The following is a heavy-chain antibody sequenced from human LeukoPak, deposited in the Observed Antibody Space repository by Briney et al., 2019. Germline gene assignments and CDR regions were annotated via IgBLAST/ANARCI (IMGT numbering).Heavy chain of an antibody. CDR1: GGSISSYY. D-gene: IGHD2-15*01. J-gene: IGHJ6*03. Sequence: SSETLSLTCTVSGGSISSYYWSWIRQPPGKGLEWIGYIYYSGSTNYNPSLKSRVTISVDTSKNQFSLKLSSVTAAETAVYYCARGRILRIAKYYMDVWGKGTTVTISS. CDR3: ARGRILRIAKYYMDV. V-gene: IGHV4-59*01. CDR2: IYYSGST.